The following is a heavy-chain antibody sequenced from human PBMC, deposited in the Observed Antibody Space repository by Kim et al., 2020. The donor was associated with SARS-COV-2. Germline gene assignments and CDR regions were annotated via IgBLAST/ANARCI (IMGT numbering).Heavy chain of an antibody. Sequence: SVKGQFTISRDNSKNTLYLQMNSLRAEDTAVYYCARDKYDSSGYSYGMDVWGQGTTVTVSS. D-gene: IGHD3-22*01. V-gene: IGHV3-30*01. J-gene: IGHJ6*02. CDR3: ARDKYDSSGYSYGMDV.